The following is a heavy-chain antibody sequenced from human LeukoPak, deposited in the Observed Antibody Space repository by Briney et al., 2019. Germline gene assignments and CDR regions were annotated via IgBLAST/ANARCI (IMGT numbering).Heavy chain of an antibody. CDR1: GGSVSSSSYY. V-gene: IGHV4-61*01. J-gene: IGHJ4*02. D-gene: IGHD1-26*01. CDR3: ARVLVYSGSLYYFDY. CDR2: IYYSGST. Sequence: SETLSLTCTVSGGSVSSSSYYWGWIRQPPGKGLEWIGYIYYSGSTNYNPSLKSRVTISVDTSKNQFFLKLSSVTAADTAVYYCARVLVYSGSLYYFDYWGQGTLVTVSS.